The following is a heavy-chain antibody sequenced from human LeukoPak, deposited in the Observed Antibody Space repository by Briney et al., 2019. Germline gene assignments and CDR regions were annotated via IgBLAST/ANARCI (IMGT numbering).Heavy chain of an antibody. J-gene: IGHJ4*02. D-gene: IGHD3-16*02. CDR3: AREPYDYVWGGYRYGYFDY. V-gene: IGHV4-59*01. Sequence: NPSETLSLTCTVSGGSISSYYWSWIRQPPGKGLEWIGYIYYSGSTNYNPSLKSRVTISVDTSKNQFSLKLSSVTAADTAVYYCAREPYDYVWGGYRYGYFDYWGQGTLVTVSS. CDR2: IYYSGST. CDR1: GGSISSYY.